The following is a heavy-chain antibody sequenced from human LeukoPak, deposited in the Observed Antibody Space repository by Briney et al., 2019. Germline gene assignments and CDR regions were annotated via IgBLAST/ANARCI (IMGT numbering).Heavy chain of an antibody. J-gene: IGHJ4*02. Sequence: ASVKVSCKASGYTFTSYVIKWVRQATRQGLLWMGWMNPNRGITGSAQKCLGRVTMTRNSSITTAYMELSRLRSENTAVYYCARRHGRCSDGSCYYPDYWGQGTLVTVSS. CDR1: GYTFTSYV. CDR2: MNPNRGIT. D-gene: IGHD2-15*01. CDR3: ARRHGRCSDGSCYYPDY. V-gene: IGHV1-8*01.